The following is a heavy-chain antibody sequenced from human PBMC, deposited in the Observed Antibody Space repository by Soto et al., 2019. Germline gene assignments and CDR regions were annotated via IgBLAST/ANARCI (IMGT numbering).Heavy chain of an antibody. Sequence: VGSLRLSCAASGFTFSSYAMHWVRQAPGKGLEWVAVISYDGSNKYYADSVKGRFTISRDNSKNTLYLQMNSLRAEDTAVYYCARDRPQLGLDYWGQGTLVTVSS. D-gene: IGHD6-6*01. J-gene: IGHJ4*02. CDR3: ARDRPQLGLDY. V-gene: IGHV3-30-3*01. CDR2: ISYDGSNK. CDR1: GFTFSSYA.